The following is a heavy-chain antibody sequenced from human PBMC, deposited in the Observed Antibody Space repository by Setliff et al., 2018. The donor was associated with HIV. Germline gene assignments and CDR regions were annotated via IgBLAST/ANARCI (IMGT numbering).Heavy chain of an antibody. D-gene: IGHD2-21*01. V-gene: IGHV4-39*01. CDR1: GGSISTSSYY. CDR3: LSHPYGLRRGQLF. CDR2: IYNGANT. J-gene: IGHJ4*02. Sequence: PSETLSLTCSVSGGSISTSSYYWGWIRQPPGKRLEWIGSIYNGANTYYNPSLKSRVTISVDTSRNHFSLELSSVTAADTAVYYCLSHPYGLRRGQLFWGPGALVTVSS.